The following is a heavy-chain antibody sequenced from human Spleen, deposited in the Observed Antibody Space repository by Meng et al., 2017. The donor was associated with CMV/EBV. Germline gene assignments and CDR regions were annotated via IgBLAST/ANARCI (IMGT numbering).Heavy chain of an antibody. J-gene: IGHJ4*02. CDR3: ARERDSGGYDY. D-gene: IGHD1-26*01. CDR1: GFTFSNYT. Sequence: GGSLRLSCAASGFTFSNYTMHWVRQTPGKGLEWVAVISYDGSNKYYTDSVKGRFTISRDNSKNTLYLQMNSLRAEDTAVYYCARERDSGGYDYWGQGTLVTVSS. CDR2: ISYDGSNK. V-gene: IGHV3-30-3*01.